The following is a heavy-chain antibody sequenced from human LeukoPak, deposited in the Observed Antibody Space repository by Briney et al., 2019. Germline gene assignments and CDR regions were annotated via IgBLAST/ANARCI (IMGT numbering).Heavy chain of an antibody. CDR3: ARLHGSPELNIVVVVAASFDY. J-gene: IGHJ4*02. Sequence: GESLKISCKGSGYSFTSYWIGWVRQMPGKGLEWMGIIYPGDSDTRYSPSFQGQVTISADKSIRTAYLQWSSLKASDTAMYYCARLHGSPELNIVVVVAASFDYWGQGTLVTVSS. V-gene: IGHV5-51*01. CDR2: IYPGDSDT. D-gene: IGHD2-15*01. CDR1: GYSFTSYW.